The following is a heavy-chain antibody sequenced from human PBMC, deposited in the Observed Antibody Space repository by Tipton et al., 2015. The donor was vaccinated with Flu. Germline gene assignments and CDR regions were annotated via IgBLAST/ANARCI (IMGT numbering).Heavy chain of an antibody. D-gene: IGHD2-2*01. V-gene: IGHV3-11*04. J-gene: IGHJ4*02. CDR3: ARGRYCSGTSCSYFDY. CDR1: GFTFTDYY. Sequence: SLRLSCAASGFTFTDYYMSWIRQAPGKGLEWVSYISSSGTTIHYADSVKGRFTISRDNARNSLYLQMNSLRAEDTAVYYCARGRYCSGTSCSYFDYWGQGALVTVSS. CDR2: ISSSGTTI.